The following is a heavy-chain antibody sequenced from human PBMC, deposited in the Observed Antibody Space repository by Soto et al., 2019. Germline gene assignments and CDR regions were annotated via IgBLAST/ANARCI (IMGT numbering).Heavy chain of an antibody. Sequence: QVQLVQSGAEVKKPGASVQVSCKASGYTFTDYYMHWVRQAPGQGLEWLGWINPNSGGTNYAQRFQGSVTMTRDTSISTDYMELSRLRSDDSAVYYCARSKPNYDCWNDLTSLDTFDIWGQGTMVTVSS. CDR1: GYTFTDYY. V-gene: IGHV1-2*02. CDR3: ARSKPNYDCWNDLTSLDTFDI. J-gene: IGHJ3*02. CDR2: INPNSGGT. D-gene: IGHD3-3*01.